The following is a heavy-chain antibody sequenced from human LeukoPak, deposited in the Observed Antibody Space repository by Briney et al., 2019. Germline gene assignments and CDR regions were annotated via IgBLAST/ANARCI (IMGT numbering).Heavy chain of an antibody. Sequence: GESLKISCKGPGYSFTSYWIGWVRQMPGKGLEWMGIIYPGDSDTRYSPSFQGQVTNSADKSISTAYLQWSSLKASDTAMYYCVLAGSGSFLTGDYNDAFDIWGQGTMVTVSS. CDR2: IYPGDSDT. CDR3: VLAGSGSFLTGDYNDAFDI. CDR1: GYSFTSYW. D-gene: IGHD3-10*01. J-gene: IGHJ3*02. V-gene: IGHV5-51*01.